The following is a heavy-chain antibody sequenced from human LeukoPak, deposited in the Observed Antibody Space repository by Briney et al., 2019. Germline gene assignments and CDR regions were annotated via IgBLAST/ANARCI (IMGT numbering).Heavy chain of an antibody. Sequence: KPGGSLRLSCAASGFTFSDYYMSRIRQAPGKGLEWISYISSSGSTIYNADSVKGRFTISRDNAKNSLYLQMNSPRAEDTAVYYCARGYSNYYFDFWGQGTLVTVSS. CDR2: ISSSGSTI. V-gene: IGHV3-11*01. CDR3: ARGYSNYYFDF. CDR1: GFTFSDYY. D-gene: IGHD6-13*01. J-gene: IGHJ4*02.